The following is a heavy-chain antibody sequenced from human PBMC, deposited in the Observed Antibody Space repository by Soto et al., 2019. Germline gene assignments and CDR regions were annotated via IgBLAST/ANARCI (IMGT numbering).Heavy chain of an antibody. CDR1: GFTFINYA. CDR3: AKELEPFTY. J-gene: IGHJ4*02. Sequence: PGGSLRLSCAASGFTFINYAMSWVRQAPGKGLEWVSSISSSGGNTYYADSVKGRFTISRDNSKNTVYLQMNSLRAEDTAIYYCAKELEPFTYWGQGTLVTVSS. D-gene: IGHD1-1*01. CDR2: ISSSGGNT. V-gene: IGHV3-23*01.